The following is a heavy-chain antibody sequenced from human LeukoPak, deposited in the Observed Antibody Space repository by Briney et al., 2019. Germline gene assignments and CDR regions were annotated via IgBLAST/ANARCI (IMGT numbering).Heavy chain of an antibody. CDR2: INPNSGGT. V-gene: IGHV1-2*02. CDR1: GYTFTGYY. D-gene: IGHD3-10*01. Sequence: ASVKVSCKASGYTFTGYYMHWARQAPGQGLEWMGWINPNSGGTNYAQKFQGRVTMTRDTSISTAYMELSRLRSDDTAVYYCARDASRMVRGVIIGDWFDPWGQGTLVTVSS. J-gene: IGHJ5*02. CDR3: ARDASRMVRGVIIGDWFDP.